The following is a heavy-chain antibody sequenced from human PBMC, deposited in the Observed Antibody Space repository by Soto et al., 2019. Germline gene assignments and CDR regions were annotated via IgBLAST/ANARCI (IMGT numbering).Heavy chain of an antibody. J-gene: IGHJ4*02. CDR3: AHSPWGAAPDY. CDR2: IYWSDDK. Sequence: QITLKESGPTLVNPTQTLTLTCTVSGFSLSARGVGVGWIRQPPGKALEWLALIYWSDDKRYTPSLKSRLTITKDTSKNQVVLTMTNMDPVDTATHYCAHSPWGAAPDYWGQGTLVTVSS. CDR1: GFSLSARGVG. V-gene: IGHV2-5*01. D-gene: IGHD3-16*01.